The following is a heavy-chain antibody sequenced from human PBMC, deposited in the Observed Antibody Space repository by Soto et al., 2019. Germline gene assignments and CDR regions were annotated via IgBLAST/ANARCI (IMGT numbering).Heavy chain of an antibody. CDR2: INPNSGGT. CDR3: ARGEVSSSWYDLDY. CDR1: GYTFTGYY. J-gene: IGHJ4*02. Sequence: ASVKVSCKASGYTFTGYYMHWVRQAPGQGLEWMGWINPNSGGTNYAQKFQGWVTMTRDTSISTAYMELSRLRSDDTAVYYCARGEVSSSWYDLDYWGQGTLVTVSS. V-gene: IGHV1-2*04. D-gene: IGHD6-13*01.